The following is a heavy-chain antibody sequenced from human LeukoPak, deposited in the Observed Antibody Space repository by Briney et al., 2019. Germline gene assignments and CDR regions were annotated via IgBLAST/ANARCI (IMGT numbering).Heavy chain of an antibody. J-gene: IGHJ4*02. CDR1: GFTFSRYW. D-gene: IGHD3-10*01. Sequence: GGSLRLSCAASGFTFSRYWMHWVRQAPGKGLVWVSRINSDGINTSYADSVKGRFTISRDNAKNTLNLQMNSLRAEDTAVYYCARRNQYYGFDYWGQGTLVTVSS. V-gene: IGHV3-74*01. CDR3: ARRNQYYGFDY. CDR2: INSDGINT.